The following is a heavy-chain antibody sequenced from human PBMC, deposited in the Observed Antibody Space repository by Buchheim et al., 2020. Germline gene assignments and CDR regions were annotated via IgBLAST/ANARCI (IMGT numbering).Heavy chain of an antibody. J-gene: IGHJ4*02. CDR1: GFTFSSYW. V-gene: IGHV3-7*03. D-gene: IGHD3-3*01. CDR3: ARSPTAQYYDFWSGYNYYFDY. Sequence: EVQLVESGGGLVQPGGSLRLSCAASGFTFSSYWMSWVRQAPGKGLEWVANIKQDGSEKYYVDSVKGRFTISRDNAKNSLYLQMNSLRAEDTAVYYCARSPTAQYYDFWSGYNYYFDYWGQGTL. CDR2: IKQDGSEK.